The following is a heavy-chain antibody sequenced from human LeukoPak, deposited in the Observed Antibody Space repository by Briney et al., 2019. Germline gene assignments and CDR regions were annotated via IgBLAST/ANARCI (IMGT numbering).Heavy chain of an antibody. V-gene: IGHV3-7*01. CDR3: ARGGRGSAAVVAPRSFDI. CDR2: IAANGNDK. D-gene: IGHD3-22*01. Sequence: GGSLRLSCAASGFTFRKYWMAWVRQAPGQGLEWVATIAANGNDKDYEDSLKGRFTISRDNAKNSLSLQMNSLRAEDTAVYYCARGGRGSAAVVAPRSFDIWGQGTMVTVSS. J-gene: IGHJ3*02. CDR1: GFTFRKYW.